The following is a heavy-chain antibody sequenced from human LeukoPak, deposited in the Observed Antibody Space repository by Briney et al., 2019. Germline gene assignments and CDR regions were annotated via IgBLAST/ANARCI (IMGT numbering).Heavy chain of an antibody. V-gene: IGHV3-48*03. CDR2: ISSSGTTL. Sequence: GGSLRLSCEVSGFTFSSYEMNWVRQAPGKGLEWVSYISSSGTTLYYADSVKGRFTISRDNAKNSLYLQMNSLRAEDTAVYYCAELGITMIGGVWGKGTTVTISS. CDR3: AELGITMIGGV. D-gene: IGHD3-10*02. J-gene: IGHJ6*04. CDR1: GFTFSSYE.